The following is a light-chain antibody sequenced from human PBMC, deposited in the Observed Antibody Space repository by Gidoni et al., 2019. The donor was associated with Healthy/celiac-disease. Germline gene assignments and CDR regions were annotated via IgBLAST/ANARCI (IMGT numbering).Light chain of an antibody. Sequence: DIVMPQSPDYLALSLGERATINCKSSQSVFYSSNNKNFLAWYQQKVGQPPKLLIYWASTREAGVPDRCSGSGSGTYFALTISSLQAEDVAVYYCQQYSSPPYTFGQGTKLEIK. CDR1: QSVFYSSNNKNF. CDR3: QQYSSPPYT. CDR2: WAS. V-gene: IGKV4-1*01. J-gene: IGKJ2*01.